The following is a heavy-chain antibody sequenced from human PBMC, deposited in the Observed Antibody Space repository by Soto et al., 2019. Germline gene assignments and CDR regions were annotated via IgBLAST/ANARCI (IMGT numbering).Heavy chain of an antibody. V-gene: IGHV3-23*01. CDR3: VREGRGSFDF. CDR1: GFIFTNYA. J-gene: IGHJ3*01. Sequence: EVQVSESGGGLVRPGGSLRLSCAASGFIFTNYAMNWVRQAPGKGLEWVSVIGGRGNSAYYADSVQGRFTISRDNSKKTLSLQMSSLTADDTAIYYCVREGRGSFDFWGRGTMVTVSS. D-gene: IGHD5-12*01. CDR2: IGGRGNSA.